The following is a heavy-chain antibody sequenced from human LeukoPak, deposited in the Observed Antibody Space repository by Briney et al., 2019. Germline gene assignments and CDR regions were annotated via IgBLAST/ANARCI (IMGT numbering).Heavy chain of an antibody. CDR3: ARDLDYGGSSIWYFDL. CDR2: IYYRGHT. Sequence: SETLSLTCTVSGGSISSFYWSWLRQPPGKGLEWFGYIYYRGHTQYNPSLKSRVPISVDTSKNQFSLRLASVTAADTAVYYCARDLDYGGSSIWYFDLWGRGTLVTVSS. J-gene: IGHJ2*01. D-gene: IGHD4-23*01. V-gene: IGHV4-59*01. CDR1: GGSISSFY.